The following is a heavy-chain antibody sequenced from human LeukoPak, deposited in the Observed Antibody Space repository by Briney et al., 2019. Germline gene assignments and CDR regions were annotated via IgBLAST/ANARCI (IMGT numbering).Heavy chain of an antibody. CDR1: GGSISSYY. Sequence: SETLSLTCTVSGGSISSYYWSWIRQPAGKGLEWIGRIYASGSTNYNPSLKSRVTMSVDTSKNQFSPKLSSVTAADTAVYYCAREVYKDTAIIAFDYWGQGTLVTVSS. CDR2: IYASGST. CDR3: AREVYKDTAIIAFDY. V-gene: IGHV4-4*07. D-gene: IGHD5-18*01. J-gene: IGHJ4*02.